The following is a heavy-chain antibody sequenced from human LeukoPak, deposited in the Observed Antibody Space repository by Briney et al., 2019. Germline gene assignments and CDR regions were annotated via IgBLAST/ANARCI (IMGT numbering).Heavy chain of an antibody. D-gene: IGHD3-22*01. J-gene: IGHJ5*02. V-gene: IGHV4-31*03. CDR2: IYYSGST. Sequence: PSQTLSLTCTVSGGSISSGGYYWSWIRQHPGKGLEWIGYIYYSGSTYYNPSLKSRVTISVDTSKNQFSLKLSSVTAADTAVYYCARAPRTMIVVVDWFDPSGQGTLVTVSS. CDR1: GGSISSGGYY. CDR3: ARAPRTMIVVVDWFDP.